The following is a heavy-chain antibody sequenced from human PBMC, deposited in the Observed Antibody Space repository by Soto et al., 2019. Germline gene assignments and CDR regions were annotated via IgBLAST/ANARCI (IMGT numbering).Heavy chain of an antibody. CDR2: IYPGDSDT. CDR3: ARSCGHAYESPLPEHYFDY. J-gene: IGHJ4*02. Sequence: GQGLKCACTASVCIFRTWSIGWVRQMCGQRLQWMGVIYPGDSDTNYSPSLEGQISMSVDMSISSSYLQLNSLKASDTATYFCARSCGHAYESPLPEHYFDYWGQRTMVADAS. V-gene: IGHV5-51*03. CDR1: VCIFRTWS. D-gene: IGHD5-18*01.